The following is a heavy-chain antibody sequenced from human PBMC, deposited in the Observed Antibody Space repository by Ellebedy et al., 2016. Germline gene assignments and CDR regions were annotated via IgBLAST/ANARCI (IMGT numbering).Heavy chain of an antibody. D-gene: IGHD4-23*01. Sequence: SETLSLTCTVSGGSISSYYWSWIRQPPGKGLEWIGYIYYSGGTNYNPSLKSRVTISVDTSKNQFSLKLSSVTAADTAVYYCARTTRGRTPLFDYWGQGTLVTVSS. CDR2: IYYSGGT. J-gene: IGHJ4*02. CDR1: GGSISSYY. CDR3: ARTTRGRTPLFDY. V-gene: IGHV4-59*08.